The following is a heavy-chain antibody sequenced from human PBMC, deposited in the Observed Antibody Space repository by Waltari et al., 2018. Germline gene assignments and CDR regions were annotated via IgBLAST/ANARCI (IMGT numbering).Heavy chain of an antibody. CDR2: IIPIVGIA. V-gene: IGHV1-69*08. Sequence: QVQLVQSGAEVKKPGSSVKVSCKASGGTFSSYTISWVRQAPGQGLEWMGRIIPIVGIANYAQKFQGRVTITADKSTSTAYMELSSLRSEDTAVYYCARDLEREYSSGWLGYWGQGTLVTVSS. CDR1: GGTFSSYT. J-gene: IGHJ4*02. CDR3: ARDLEREYSSGWLGY. D-gene: IGHD6-19*01.